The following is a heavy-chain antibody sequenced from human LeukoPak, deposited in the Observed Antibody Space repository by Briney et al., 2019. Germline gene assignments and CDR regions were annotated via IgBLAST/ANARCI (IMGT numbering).Heavy chain of an antibody. D-gene: IGHD2-2*01. CDR1: GGSFSGYY. J-gene: IGHJ3*02. CDR2: INHTGGT. CDR3: ARVLRGYCSSTSCYAFDI. Sequence: SETLSLTCAVYGGSFSGYYWTWIRQSPGKGLEWIGEINHTGGTNYNPSLKSRVTMSVDTSKNQFSLKLSSVTAADTAVYYCARVLRGYCSSTSCYAFDIWGQGTMVTVSS. V-gene: IGHV4-34*01.